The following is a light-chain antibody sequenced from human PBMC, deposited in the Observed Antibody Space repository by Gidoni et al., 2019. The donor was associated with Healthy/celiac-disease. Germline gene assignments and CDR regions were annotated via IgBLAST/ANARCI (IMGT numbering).Light chain of an antibody. CDR1: QSVSSY. CDR2: DAS. CDR3: QQRSNWPPT. Sequence: ELVLTQSPATLSWSPGERATLSCRASQSVSSYLAWYQQNPGQSPRLLIYDASNRATGIPARFSGSGSGTDFTLTISSLEPEDFAVYYCQQRSNWPPTFGQGTKLEIK. J-gene: IGKJ2*01. V-gene: IGKV3-11*01.